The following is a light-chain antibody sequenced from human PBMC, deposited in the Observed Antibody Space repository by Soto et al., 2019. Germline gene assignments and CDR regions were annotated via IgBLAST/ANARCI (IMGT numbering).Light chain of an antibody. CDR2: DVS. V-gene: IGLV2-14*01. CDR1: SSDVGGYSY. J-gene: IGLJ1*01. CDR3: ASYTTSSTYA. Sequence: QSVLTQPASVSGSPGQSIAISCTGTSSDVGGYSYVSWYQQQPGKAPKLVISDVSNRPSGVSDRFSGSKSGNTASLTISGLQTEDEADYYCASYTTSSTYAFGTGTKVT.